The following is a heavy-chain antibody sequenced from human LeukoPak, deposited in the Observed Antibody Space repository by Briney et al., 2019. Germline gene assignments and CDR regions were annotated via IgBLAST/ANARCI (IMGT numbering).Heavy chain of an antibody. Sequence: SETLSLTCTVSGGSISSGDYYWSWIRQPPGKGLEWIGYIYYSGSTYYNPSLKSRVTISVDTSKNQFSLKLSSVTAADTAVYYCARWPRYCTNGVCDAFDIWGQGTMVTVSS. D-gene: IGHD2-8*01. CDR1: GGSISSGDYY. J-gene: IGHJ3*02. CDR2: IYYSGST. V-gene: IGHV4-30-4*01. CDR3: ARWPRYCTNGVCDAFDI.